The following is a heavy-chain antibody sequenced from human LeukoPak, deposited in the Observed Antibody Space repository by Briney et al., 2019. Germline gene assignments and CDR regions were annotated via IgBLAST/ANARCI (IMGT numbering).Heavy chain of an antibody. D-gene: IGHD3-10*01. CDR1: GFTFSGYG. J-gene: IGHJ5*02. V-gene: IGHV3-33*01. CDR3: ARESGFGELYRFDP. Sequence: GRSLRLSCAASGFTFSGYGMHWVRQAPGKGLEWVAVIWYDGSNKYYADSVKGRFTISRDNSKNTLYLQMNSLRAEDTAVYYCARESGFGELYRFDPWGQGTLVTVSS. CDR2: IWYDGSNK.